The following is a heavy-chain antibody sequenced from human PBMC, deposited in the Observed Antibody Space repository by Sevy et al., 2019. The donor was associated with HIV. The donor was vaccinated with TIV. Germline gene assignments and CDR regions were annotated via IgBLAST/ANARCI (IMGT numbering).Heavy chain of an antibody. CDR2: ISTSGSNR. CDR3: AKRGGQYDLGMDV. J-gene: IGHJ6*02. D-gene: IGHD1-1*01. V-gene: IGHV3-48*03. CDR1: GFIFSSFE. Sequence: GGSLRLSCAASGFIFSSFEMNWVRQALGKGLEWVSSISTSGSNRYYADSVKGRVTISRDNAKKSLYLQMNSLRAEDTAIYFCAKRGGQYDLGMDVWGQGTTVTVSS.